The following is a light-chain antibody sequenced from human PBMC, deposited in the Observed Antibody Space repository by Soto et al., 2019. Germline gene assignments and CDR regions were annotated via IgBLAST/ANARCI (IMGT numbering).Light chain of an antibody. V-gene: IGKV1-5*03. CDR2: KAS. J-gene: IGKJ1*01. Sequence: DIQMTQSPSTLSASVGDRVTVTCRASQSISSWLAWYQQKAGKAPKLLIYKASALESGVPSRFSGSGSGTEFTLTISSLEPEDFATYYCQHYNTYPWTFGQGTKVKIK. CDR1: QSISSW. CDR3: QHYNTYPWT.